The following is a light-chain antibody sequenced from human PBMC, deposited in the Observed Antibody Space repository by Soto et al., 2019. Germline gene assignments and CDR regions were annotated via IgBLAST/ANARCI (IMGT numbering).Light chain of an antibody. Sequence: QSVLTQPPSVSGAPGQMVTISCIGSNSTIGANYDVHWYQQLPGAAPKLLIYGNNNRPSGVSDRFAASKSDTSASLAITGLQAEDEADYYCQSYDSSLSGRVVFGGGTQLTVL. V-gene: IGLV1-40*01. CDR2: GNN. J-gene: IGLJ2*01. CDR3: QSYDSSLSGRVV. CDR1: NSTIGANYD.